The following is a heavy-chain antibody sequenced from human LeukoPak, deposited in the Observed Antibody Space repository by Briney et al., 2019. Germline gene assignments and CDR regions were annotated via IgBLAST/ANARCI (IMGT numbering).Heavy chain of an antibody. J-gene: IGHJ6*03. CDR1: GGSFSGYY. D-gene: IGHD2-15*01. CDR3: ARPARDIVVGEQKIMYYYYYMDV. V-gene: IGHV4-34*01. CDR2: INHSGST. Sequence: SETPSLTCAVYGGSFSGYYWSWIRQPPGKGLEWIGEINHSGSTNYNPSLKSRVTISVDTSKNQFSLKLSSVTAADTAVYYCARPARDIVVGEQKIMYYYYYMDVWGKGTTVTISS.